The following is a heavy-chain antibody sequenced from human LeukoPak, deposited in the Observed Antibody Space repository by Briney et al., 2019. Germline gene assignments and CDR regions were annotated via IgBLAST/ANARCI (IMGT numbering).Heavy chain of an antibody. D-gene: IGHD6-6*01. CDR2: ISAYNGNR. V-gene: IGHV1-18*01. J-gene: IGHJ5*02. CDR1: GYTFTSYG. CDR3: ERAGSGIAARHGNWFDP. Sequence: ASVKLSFNASGYTFTSYGISWMRQAPGQGLERMGWISAYNGNRSSAQKLQGRVSMTTDTSTSTDYMELRSMRSDDTDVYYCERAGSGIAARHGNWFDPWGQGTLVTVSS.